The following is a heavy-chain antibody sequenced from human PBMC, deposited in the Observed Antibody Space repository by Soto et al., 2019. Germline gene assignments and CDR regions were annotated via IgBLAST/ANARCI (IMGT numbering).Heavy chain of an antibody. CDR2: ISGSGGST. J-gene: IGHJ6*02. CDR1: GFTFSSYA. Sequence: GGSLRLSCAASGFTFSSYAMSWVRQAPGKGLEWVSAISGSGGSTYYADSVKGRFTISRDNSKNTLYLQMNSLRAEDTAVYYCAKPYSSSPSFVETPYYYYGMDVWGQGTTVTVSS. CDR3: AKPYSSSPSFVETPYYYYGMDV. D-gene: IGHD6-13*01. V-gene: IGHV3-23*01.